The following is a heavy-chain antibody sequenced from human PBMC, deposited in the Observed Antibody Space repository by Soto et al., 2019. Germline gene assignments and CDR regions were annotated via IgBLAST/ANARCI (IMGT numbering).Heavy chain of an antibody. CDR3: ARDRAKWKDYYYYGMDV. CDR2: IYYSGST. Sequence: QVQLQESGPGLVKPSQTLSLTCTVSGGSISSGDDFWTWIRQPPGKGLEWIGYIYYSGSTYYNPSLKSRLTMSVDTSKSQCSLKLSSVTDADTAVYYCARDRAKWKDYYYYGMDVWGQGTTVSVSS. V-gene: IGHV4-30-4*01. CDR1: GGSISSGDDF. D-gene: IGHD1-20*01. J-gene: IGHJ6*02.